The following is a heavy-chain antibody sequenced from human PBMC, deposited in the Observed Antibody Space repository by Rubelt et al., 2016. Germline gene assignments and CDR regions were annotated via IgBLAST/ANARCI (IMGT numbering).Heavy chain of an antibody. Sequence: EVQLVESGGGLVQPGGSLRLSCAASGFTFSSYSMNWVRQAPGKGLEWVSSISSSSSYIYYADSVKGRLTISGDNAKRALYLQMNSMRAEDTAVYYCAIDRPRAAAGLDYWGQGTLVTVSS. V-gene: IGHV3-21*01. CDR2: ISSSSSYI. CDR3: AIDRPRAAAGLDY. J-gene: IGHJ4*02. CDR1: GFTFSSYS. D-gene: IGHD6-13*01.